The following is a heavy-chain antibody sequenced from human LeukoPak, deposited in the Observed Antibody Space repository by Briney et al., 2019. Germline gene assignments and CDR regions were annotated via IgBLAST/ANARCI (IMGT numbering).Heavy chain of an antibody. CDR2: IYYSGST. CDR1: GVSMRSPTFY. Sequence: SETLSLTCSVSGVSMRSPTFYWAWIRQPPGKGLEWIGNIYYSGSTYYNPSLQSRVTISVGTSKNQFSLKLTSVTAADKAVYYCASMSRGVILGPNYYSYYMDVWGKGATVIVSS. V-gene: IGHV4-39*01. D-gene: IGHD3-10*01. CDR3: ASMSRGVILGPNYYSYYMDV. J-gene: IGHJ6*03.